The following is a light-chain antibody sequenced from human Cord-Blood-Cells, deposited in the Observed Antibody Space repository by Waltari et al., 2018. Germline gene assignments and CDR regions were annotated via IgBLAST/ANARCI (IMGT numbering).Light chain of an antibody. J-gene: IGKJ1*01. V-gene: IGKV1-39*01. CDR3: QQSYSTPRK. CDR2: AAS. Sequence: DIQMTQSPSSLSASVGDRVTITCRASQSISSYLNWYQQKPGKAPKHLIYAASSLQSGVPSTVSGSGSGTDFTLSISRLQPEDFATYYCQQSYSTPRKFGQGTEVEIK. CDR1: QSISSY.